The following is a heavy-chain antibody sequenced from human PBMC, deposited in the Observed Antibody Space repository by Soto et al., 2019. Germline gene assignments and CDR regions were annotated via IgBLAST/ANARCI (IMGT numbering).Heavy chain of an antibody. CDR3: ARGPLYATPDFDY. V-gene: IGHV1-69*01. CDR1: GDTFTTNS. Sequence: QVQLVQSGAEVKKPGSSVKVSCKASGDTFTTNSLNWVRQAPGQGLEWMGGIIPVVGTTKYAQKYQDRVTITGDESTNPGFMELSSLRSDDTGVYYCARGPLYATPDFDYWGQGTPVTVSS. D-gene: IGHD2-8*01. CDR2: IIPVVGTT. J-gene: IGHJ4*02.